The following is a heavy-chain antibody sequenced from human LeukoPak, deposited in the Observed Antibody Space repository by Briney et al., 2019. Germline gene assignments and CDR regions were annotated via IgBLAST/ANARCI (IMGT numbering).Heavy chain of an antibody. D-gene: IGHD3-22*01. CDR2: ISGSGGST. CDR1: GFTFSSYA. CDR3: AKASYYDSSGYVDY. Sequence: PGGSLRLSCAASGFTFSSYAMSWVRQAPGKGLEWVSAISGSGGSTYYADSVKGRFTISRDNSKNTLYLQMNSLRAEDTAVYYCAKASYYDSSGYVDYWGQGTLVTVSS. V-gene: IGHV3-23*01. J-gene: IGHJ4*02.